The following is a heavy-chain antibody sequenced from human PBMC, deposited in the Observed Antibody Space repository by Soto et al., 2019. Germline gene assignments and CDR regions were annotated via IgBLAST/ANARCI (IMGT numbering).Heavy chain of an antibody. V-gene: IGHV4-59*01. D-gene: IGHD4-4*01. CDR3: AYSGVTDAFAI. J-gene: IGHJ3*02. CDR1: GGSISSYY. Sequence: SETLSLTCTVSGGSISSYYWSWIRQPPGKGLEWIGYIFYSGSTNYSPSLKSRVTISVDTSKNQFSLKLSSVTAADTAVYYCAYSGVTDAFAIWGQGTMVTVSS. CDR2: IFYSGST.